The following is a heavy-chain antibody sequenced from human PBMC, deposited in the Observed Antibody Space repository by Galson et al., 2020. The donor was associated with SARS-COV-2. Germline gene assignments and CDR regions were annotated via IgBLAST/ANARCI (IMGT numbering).Heavy chain of an antibody. J-gene: IGHJ4*02. D-gene: IGHD3-3*01. CDR2: INYYNGNT. V-gene: IGHV1-18*04. CDR3: ARDQNALKFLEWLTPEYDY. CDR1: GYTFNNFG. Sequence: ASVKVSCKASGYTFNNFGISWVRQAPGQGLEWMGWINYYNGNTNFAQKFQDRLTMTIDTSTRTAYMELTSLRADDTAVYYCARDQNALKFLEWLTPEYDYWGQGTLVTVSS.